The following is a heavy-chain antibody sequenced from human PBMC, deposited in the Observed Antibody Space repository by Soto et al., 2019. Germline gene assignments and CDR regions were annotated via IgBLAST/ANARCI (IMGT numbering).Heavy chain of an antibody. Sequence: GASVKVSCKASGGTFSSYAISWVRQAPGQGLEWMGGIIPIFGTANYAQKFQGRVTITADESTSTAYMELSSLRSEDTAVYYCAREWLVLKRIKSPYYYGMDVWGQGTTVTVSS. CDR1: GGTFSSYA. CDR2: IIPIFGTA. J-gene: IGHJ6*02. CDR3: AREWLVLKRIKSPYYYGMDV. D-gene: IGHD6-19*01. V-gene: IGHV1-69*13.